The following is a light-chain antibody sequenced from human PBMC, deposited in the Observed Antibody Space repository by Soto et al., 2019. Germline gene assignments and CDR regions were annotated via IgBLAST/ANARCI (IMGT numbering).Light chain of an antibody. CDR2: AAS. J-gene: IGKJ1*01. CDR1: QRVSSH. CDR3: LQYDKWPPWT. Sequence: ETVMTQSPVTLSVSPGDTATLSCRASQRVSSHLAWYQQKPGQAPRLLIYAASTRATGIPVRFSGSGSETEFTLTIRSLQSEDFAVYYCLQYDKWPPWTFGQGTKVDI. V-gene: IGKV3-15*01.